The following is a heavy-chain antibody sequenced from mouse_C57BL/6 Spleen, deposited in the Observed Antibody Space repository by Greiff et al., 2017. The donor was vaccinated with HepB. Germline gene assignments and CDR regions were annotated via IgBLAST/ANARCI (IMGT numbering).Heavy chain of an antibody. D-gene: IGHD3-3*01. CDR2: IDPSDSYT. V-gene: IGHV1-69*01. CDR3: ARSGTNYYFDY. CDR1: GYTFTSYW. Sequence: QVQLQQPGAELVMPGASVKLSCKASGYTFTSYWMHWVKQRPGQGLEWIGEIDPSDSYTNYNQKFKGKSTLTVDKSSSTAYMQLSSLTSEDSALYYCARSGTNYYFDYWGQGTTLTVSS. J-gene: IGHJ2*01.